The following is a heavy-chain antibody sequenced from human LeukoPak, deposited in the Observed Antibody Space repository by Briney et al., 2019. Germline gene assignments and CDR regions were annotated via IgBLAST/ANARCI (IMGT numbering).Heavy chain of an antibody. CDR2: INHSGST. CDR3: ARARRHLLNWFDP. D-gene: IGHD6-6*01. CDR1: GGSFSGYH. Sequence: SETLSLTCAVYGGSFSGYHWSWIRQPPGKGLEWIGEINHSGSTNYNPSLKSRVTISVDTSKNQFSLKLSSVTAADTAVYYCARARRHLLNWFDPWGQGTLVTVSS. V-gene: IGHV4-34*01. J-gene: IGHJ5*02.